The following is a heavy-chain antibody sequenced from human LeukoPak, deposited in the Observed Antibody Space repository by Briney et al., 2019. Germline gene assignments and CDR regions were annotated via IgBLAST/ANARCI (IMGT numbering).Heavy chain of an antibody. Sequence: PGGSLRLSCAASGFTFSPVWMHWVRQAPGKGLEWVAVISYDGSNKYYADSVKGRFTISRDNSKNTQYLQMSSLRAEDTAVYYCARGQAEITMVRGVDYWGQGTLVTVSS. D-gene: IGHD3-10*01. CDR3: ARGQAEITMVRGVDY. CDR2: ISYDGSNK. J-gene: IGHJ4*02. V-gene: IGHV3-30-3*01. CDR1: GFTFSPVW.